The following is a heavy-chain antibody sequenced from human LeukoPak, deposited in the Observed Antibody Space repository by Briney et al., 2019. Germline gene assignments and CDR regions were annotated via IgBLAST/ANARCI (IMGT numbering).Heavy chain of an antibody. CDR3: AKATVGSNSPDY. CDR2: ISGSGGST. D-gene: IGHD6-13*01. J-gene: IGHJ4*02. V-gene: IGHV3-23*01. Sequence: PGRSLRLSCAASGFTFSSYAMSWVRQAPGKGLEWVSVISGSGGSTYYADSVKGRITISRDNSKNTLYLQMNSLRAEDTAVYYCAKATVGSNSPDYWGQGTLVTVSS. CDR1: GFTFSSYA.